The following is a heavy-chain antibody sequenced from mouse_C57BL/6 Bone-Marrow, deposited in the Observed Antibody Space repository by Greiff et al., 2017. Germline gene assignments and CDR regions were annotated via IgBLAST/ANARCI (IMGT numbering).Heavy chain of an antibody. J-gene: IGHJ2*01. D-gene: IGHD1-1*01. Sequence: EVKLLESGAELVRPGASVKLSCTASGFNIKDDYMHWVKQRPEQGLEWIGWIDPENGDTEYASKFQGKATITADTSSNTAYLQLSSLTSEDTAVYYCTTVVHYWGQGTTLTLSS. CDR1: GFNIKDDY. CDR2: IDPENGDT. CDR3: TTVVHY. V-gene: IGHV14-4*01.